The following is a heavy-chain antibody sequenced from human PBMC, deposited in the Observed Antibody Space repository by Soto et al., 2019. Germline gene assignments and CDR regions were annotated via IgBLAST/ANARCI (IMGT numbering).Heavy chain of an antibody. Sequence: ASVKVSCKASGYTFTSYGISWVRQAPGQGLEWMGWISAYNGNTNYAQKLQGRVTMTTDTSTSTAYMELRSLRSDDTAVYYCARSYYYDSSAHPETAFDIWGQGTMVTVS. CDR2: ISAYNGNT. J-gene: IGHJ3*02. CDR1: GYTFTSYG. CDR3: ARSYYYDSSAHPETAFDI. V-gene: IGHV1-18*01. D-gene: IGHD3-22*01.